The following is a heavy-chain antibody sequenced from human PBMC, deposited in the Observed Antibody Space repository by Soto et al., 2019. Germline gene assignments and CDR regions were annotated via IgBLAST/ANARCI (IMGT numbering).Heavy chain of an antibody. J-gene: IGHJ4*02. D-gene: IGHD2-2*01. Sequence: VQLVESGGGLVQPGGSLRLSCAASGFTFSSYSMNWVRQAPGKGLEWVSYISSSSSTIYYADSVKGRFTISRDNAKNSLYLQMNSLRAEDTAVYYCARVVPAANDDYWGQGTLVTVSS. CDR2: ISSSSSTI. CDR3: ARVVPAANDDY. V-gene: IGHV3-48*01. CDR1: GFTFSSYS.